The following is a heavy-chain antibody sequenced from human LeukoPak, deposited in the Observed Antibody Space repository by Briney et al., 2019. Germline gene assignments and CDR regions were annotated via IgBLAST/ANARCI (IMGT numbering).Heavy chain of an antibody. CDR2: INSNSGGT. CDR3: ARDKLRARGFDY. V-gene: IGHV1-2*02. D-gene: IGHD3-10*01. Sequence: ASVKVSCKASGYTFTGYYMHWVRQAPGQGLEWMGWINSNSGGTNYAQKFQGRVTMTRDTSISTVYMELSRLRSDDTAVYYCARDKLRARGFDYWGQGTLVTVSS. CDR1: GYTFTGYY. J-gene: IGHJ4*02.